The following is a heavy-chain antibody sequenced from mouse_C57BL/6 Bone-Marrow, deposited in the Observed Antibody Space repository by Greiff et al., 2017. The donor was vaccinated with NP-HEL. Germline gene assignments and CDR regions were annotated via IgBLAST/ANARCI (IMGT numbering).Heavy chain of an antibody. CDR2: INPSNGGT. D-gene: IGHD2-1*01. CDR1: GYTFTSYW. CDR3: ARYGSIYYGNSVRAMDD. V-gene: IGHV1-53*01. Sequence: QVQLKQPGTELVKPGASVKLSCKASGYTFTSYWMHWVKQRPGQGLEWIGNINPSNGGTNYNEKFKSKATLTVDKSSSTAYMQLSSLTSEDSAVYYCARYGSIYYGNSVRAMDDWGQGTSVTVSS. J-gene: IGHJ4*01.